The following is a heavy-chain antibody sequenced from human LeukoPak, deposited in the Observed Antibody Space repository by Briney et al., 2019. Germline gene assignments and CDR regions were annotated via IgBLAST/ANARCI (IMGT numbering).Heavy chain of an antibody. CDR2: IYHSGST. CDR1: GGSISSSNW. J-gene: IGHJ4*02. Sequence: SETLSLTCAVSGGSISSSNWWSWVRQPLGKGLEWIGEIYHSGSTNYNPSLKSRVTISVDKSKNQFSLKLSSVAAADTAVYYCARVAPRDVWYYFDYWGQGTLVAASS. D-gene: IGHD3-10*01. V-gene: IGHV4-4*02. CDR3: ARVAPRDVWYYFDY.